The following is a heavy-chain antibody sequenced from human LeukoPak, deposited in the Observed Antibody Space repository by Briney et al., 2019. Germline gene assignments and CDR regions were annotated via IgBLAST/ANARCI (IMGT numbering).Heavy chain of an antibody. D-gene: IGHD2-15*01. V-gene: IGHV3-48*02. CDR1: GVSISSSPYY. J-gene: IGHJ5*02. Sequence: ETLSLTCTVSGVSISSSPYYWGWIRQPPGKGLEWISYISSSSSTIYYADSVKGRFTISRDNAKNSLSLQMSSLRDEDTAVYYCARDGYCSGVTCYGWLDPWGQGTTVTVSS. CDR2: ISSSSSTI. CDR3: ARDGYCSGVTCYGWLDP.